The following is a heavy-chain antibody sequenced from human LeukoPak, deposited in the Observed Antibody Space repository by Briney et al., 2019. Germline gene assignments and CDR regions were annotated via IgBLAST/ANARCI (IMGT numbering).Heavy chain of an antibody. CDR1: GFTNSSNY. CDR2: IYSGGST. J-gene: IGHJ6*03. CDR3: ARIYYYYYMDV. Sequence: GGSLRLSYAASGFTNSSNYMSWVRQAPGKGLEWVSVIYSGGSTYYADSVKGRFTISRDNSKNTLYLQMNSLRAEDTAVYYCARIYYYYYMDVWGKGTTVTVSS. V-gene: IGHV3-53*01.